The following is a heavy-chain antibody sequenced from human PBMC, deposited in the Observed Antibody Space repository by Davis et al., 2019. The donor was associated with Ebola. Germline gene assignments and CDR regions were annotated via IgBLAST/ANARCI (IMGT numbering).Heavy chain of an antibody. V-gene: IGHV3-74*01. CDR3: ARGGSGDTSRGFDY. CDR1: GFTFSNYW. D-gene: IGHD4-23*01. Sequence: GESLKISCAASGFTFSNYWMHWVRHAPGEGLVWVSRLTSDGSTTNYADSVKGRFTISRDNAKNTLYLQMNSLRVEDTAVYYCARGGSGDTSRGFDYWGQGTLVTVSS. CDR2: LTSDGSTT. J-gene: IGHJ4*02.